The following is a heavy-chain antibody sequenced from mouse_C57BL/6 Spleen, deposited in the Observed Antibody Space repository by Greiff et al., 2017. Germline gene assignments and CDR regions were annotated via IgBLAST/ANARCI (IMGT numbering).Heavy chain of an antibody. J-gene: IGHJ2*01. D-gene: IGHD4-1*01. CDR2: IDPEDGET. V-gene: IGHV14-2*01. Sequence: EVQLQQSGAELVKPGASVKLSCTASGFNITDYYMHWVKQRPEQGLEWIGRIDPEDGETKYAPKFQGKATLTADTSSNTAYLQLSSLTSEDTAVYYCASGWDNDYWGQGTTLTVSS. CDR1: GFNITDYY. CDR3: ASGWDNDY.